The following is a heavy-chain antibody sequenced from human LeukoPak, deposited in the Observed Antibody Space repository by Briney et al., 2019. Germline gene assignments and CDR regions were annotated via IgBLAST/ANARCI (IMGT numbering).Heavy chain of an antibody. V-gene: IGHV1-58*02. J-gene: IGHJ4*02. Sequence: SXXVSCKASGFTFTSSAMQWVRQARGQRLERIGWIVVGSGNTNYAEKLQERVTITREMSRSTDYMEVSSLRSEDTAVYYCAADRRSGSYDYWGQGTLVTVSS. CDR3: AADRRSGSYDY. D-gene: IGHD1-26*01. CDR2: IVVGSGNT. CDR1: GFTFTSSA.